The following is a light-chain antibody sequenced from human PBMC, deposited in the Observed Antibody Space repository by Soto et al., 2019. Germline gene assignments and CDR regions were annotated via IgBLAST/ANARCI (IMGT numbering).Light chain of an antibody. CDR1: QRVGSW. J-gene: IGKJ2*01. CDR2: KAS. CDR3: QQYDSYPFT. Sequence: DIQMTQSPSTLSPSIGDRVTITCRASQRVGSWMAWYQQKPGKAPNRLIYKASNLHSGVPSRFSGSGSGTEFSLTISSLQPADVATYYCQQYDSYPFTFGQGTKMEIQ. V-gene: IGKV1-5*03.